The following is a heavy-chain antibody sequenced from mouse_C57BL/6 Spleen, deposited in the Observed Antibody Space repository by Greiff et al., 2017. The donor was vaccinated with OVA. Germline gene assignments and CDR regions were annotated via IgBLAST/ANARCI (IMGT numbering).Heavy chain of an antibody. Sequence: EVKLMESGGGLVQPGGSMKLSCVASGFTFSNYWMNWVRQSPEKGLEWVAQIRLKSDNYATHYAESVKGRFTISRDDSKSSVYLQMNNLRAEDTGIYYCTDGTTTMDYWGQGTSVTVSS. D-gene: IGHD1-1*01. CDR2: IRLKSDNYAT. V-gene: IGHV6-3*01. J-gene: IGHJ4*01. CDR1: GFTFSNYW. CDR3: TDGTTTMDY.